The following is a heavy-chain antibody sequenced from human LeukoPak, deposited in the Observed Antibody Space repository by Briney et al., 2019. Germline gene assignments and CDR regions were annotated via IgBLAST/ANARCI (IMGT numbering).Heavy chain of an antibody. CDR1: GYRFTNYW. CDR2: IYPGDSDT. J-gene: IGHJ4*02. V-gene: IGHV5-51*01. D-gene: IGHD6-19*01. Sequence: GESLKISCKGSGYRFTNYWIAWVRQMPGKGLEWLGIIYPGDSDTRYSPSFQGQVTMSADKSISTAYLQWNSLKASDTAMYYCARLASGWYHYFDYWGQGTLVTVSS. CDR3: ARLASGWYHYFDY.